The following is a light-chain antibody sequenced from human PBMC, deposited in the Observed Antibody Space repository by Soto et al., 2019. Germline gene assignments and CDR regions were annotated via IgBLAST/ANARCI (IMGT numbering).Light chain of an antibody. CDR3: QVWDSSSEHYV. CDR2: DGS. J-gene: IGLJ1*01. Sequence: ELTQPPSVSVAPGQTARITCEGNDIGSKSVQWYQLKPGQAPVLVVYDGSARPSGVPERLSGSNSGNTATLTISRVEAGDEADFYCQVWDSSSEHYVFGTGTKVTVL. V-gene: IGLV3-21*02. CDR1: DIGSKS.